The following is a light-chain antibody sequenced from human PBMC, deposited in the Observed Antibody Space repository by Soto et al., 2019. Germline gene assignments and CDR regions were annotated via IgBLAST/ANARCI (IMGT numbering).Light chain of an antibody. CDR1: QSISSW. Sequence: DIQMTQSPSTLSASVGDRVTITCRASQSISSWLAWYQQKPGKAPKLLIYDASSLESGVPSTFSGSGSGTEFTLTISSLQPGDFATYYCQQYNSYPWTFGQGTKVEIK. J-gene: IGKJ1*01. CDR2: DAS. CDR3: QQYNSYPWT. V-gene: IGKV1-5*01.